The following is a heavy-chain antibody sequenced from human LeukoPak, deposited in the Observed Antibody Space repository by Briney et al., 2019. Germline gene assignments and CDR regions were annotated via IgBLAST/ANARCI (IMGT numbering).Heavy chain of an antibody. V-gene: IGHV3-7*01. D-gene: IGHD2-15*01. CDR1: GFTFSSYW. Sequence: GGSLRLSCAASGFTFSSYWMSWFRQAPGKGLEWVANIKQDGSEKYYVDSVKGRFTISRDNAKNSLYLQMNSLRAEDTAVYYCARDGGGLYYYYGMDVWGQGTTVTVSS. J-gene: IGHJ6*02. CDR3: ARDGGGLYYYYGMDV. CDR2: IKQDGSEK.